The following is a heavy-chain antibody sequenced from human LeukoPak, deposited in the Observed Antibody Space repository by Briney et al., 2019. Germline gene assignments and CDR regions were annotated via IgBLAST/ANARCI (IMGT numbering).Heavy chain of an antibody. D-gene: IGHD3-9*01. V-gene: IGHV3-11*01. CDR2: ISSSGSTI. CDR1: GFTFSDYY. Sequence: PGGSLRLSCAASGFTFSDYYMSWIRQAPGKGLEWVSFISSSGSTIYYADSVKGRFTISRDNAKNSLYLQMNSLRAEDTAVYYCAKGLRYFDWLLMPASFDYWGQGTLVTVSS. J-gene: IGHJ4*02. CDR3: AKGLRYFDWLLMPASFDY.